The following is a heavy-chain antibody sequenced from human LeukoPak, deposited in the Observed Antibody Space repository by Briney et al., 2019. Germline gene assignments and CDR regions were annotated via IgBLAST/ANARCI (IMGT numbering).Heavy chain of an antibody. J-gene: IGHJ4*02. D-gene: IGHD6-19*01. Sequence: GGSLRLSCAASGFTLGGYAISWVRQAPGKGLEWVSSISDSGGSTYYADSVKGRFTISRDFSKNTLYVQMNSLRAEDTAVYYCAKERGNIAVGLDYWGQGTLVSVSS. CDR1: GFTLGGYA. CDR3: AKERGNIAVGLDY. CDR2: ISDSGGST. V-gene: IGHV3-23*01.